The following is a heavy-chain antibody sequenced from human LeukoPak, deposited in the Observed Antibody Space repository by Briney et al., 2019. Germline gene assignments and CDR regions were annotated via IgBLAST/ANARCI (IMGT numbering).Heavy chain of an antibody. CDR1: GYTFTSYD. D-gene: IGHD3-10*01. V-gene: IGHV1-8*01. Sequence: ASVKVSCKASGYTFTSYDINWVRQATGQGLEWMGWMNPNSGNTGYAQKFQGRVTMTRNTSISTAYMELSSLRSEDTAVYYCARGRRSFYYYGSGSYTDYWGQGTLVTVSS. CDR2: MNPNSGNT. CDR3: ARGRRSFYYYGSGSYTDY. J-gene: IGHJ4*02.